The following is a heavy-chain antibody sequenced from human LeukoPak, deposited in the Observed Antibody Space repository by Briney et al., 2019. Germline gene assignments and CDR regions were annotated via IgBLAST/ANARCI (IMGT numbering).Heavy chain of an antibody. CDR3: TKEGSGNYLSFDY. D-gene: IGHD4-23*01. J-gene: IGHJ4*02. Sequence: GGSLRLSCAASGFTFRNYGMHWVRQAPGKGLEWVAVVSSDGGTTYYADSVKGRFTISRDNSKNTLYLEMSSLRAEDTAVYWCTKEGSGNYLSFDYWGQGTLVTVSS. CDR1: GFTFRNYG. CDR2: VSSDGGTT. V-gene: IGHV3-30*18.